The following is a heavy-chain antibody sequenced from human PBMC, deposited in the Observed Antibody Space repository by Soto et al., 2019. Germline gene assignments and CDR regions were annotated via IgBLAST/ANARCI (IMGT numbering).Heavy chain of an antibody. J-gene: IGHJ4*02. CDR1: GYTFTSYD. Sequence: EASVKVSCKSSGYTFTSYDINWVRQATGQGLEWMGWMNPNSGNTGYAQKFQGRVTMTRNTSISTAYMELSSLRSEDTAVYYCARGPPRSVFGVVSFDYWGQGTLVTVSS. D-gene: IGHD3-3*01. CDR3: ARGPPRSVFGVVSFDY. CDR2: MNPNSGNT. V-gene: IGHV1-8*01.